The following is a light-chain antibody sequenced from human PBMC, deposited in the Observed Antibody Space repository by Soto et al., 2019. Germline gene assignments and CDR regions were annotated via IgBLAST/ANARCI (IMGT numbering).Light chain of an antibody. CDR3: QHYKIWPPWT. V-gene: IGKV3-15*01. CDR1: QSVSIN. Sequence: EIVMTQSPATLSVSPGERATLSCRASQSVSINLAWYQQKPGQAPRLLIYGASTRAIGIPARFSGSGSGTEFTLAISSLQSKDFEVYNCQHYKIWPPWTFGQGTKVEIK. CDR2: GAS. J-gene: IGKJ1*01.